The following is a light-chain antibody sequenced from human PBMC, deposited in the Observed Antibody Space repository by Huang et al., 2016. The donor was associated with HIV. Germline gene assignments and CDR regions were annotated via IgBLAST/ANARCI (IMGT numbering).Light chain of an antibody. J-gene: IGKJ2*01. Sequence: EMVMTQSPDTLSVSPGESVTLSCRASQGISSNLAWYQQKPGQAPRLLIHGASTGAAGIPARFSGSGSEIAFTLTINSLQSEDSALYYCLQYNNWPRTFGQGTKLEIK. CDR1: QGISSN. CDR3: LQYNNWPRT. CDR2: GAS. V-gene: IGKV3-15*01.